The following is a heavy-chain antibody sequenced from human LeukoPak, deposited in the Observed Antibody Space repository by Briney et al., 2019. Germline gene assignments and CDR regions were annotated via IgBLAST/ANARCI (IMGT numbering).Heavy chain of an antibody. V-gene: IGHV1-18*01. CDR2: ISAYNGNT. Sequence: ASVKVSCKASGYSFTSNVISWVRQAPGQGLEWMGWISAYNGNTNYAQKLQGRVTMTTDTSTSTAYMELRSLRSDDTAVYYCARDYYGDYNWFDPWGQGTLVTVSS. CDR3: ARDYYGDYNWFDP. CDR1: GYSFTSNV. D-gene: IGHD4-17*01. J-gene: IGHJ5*02.